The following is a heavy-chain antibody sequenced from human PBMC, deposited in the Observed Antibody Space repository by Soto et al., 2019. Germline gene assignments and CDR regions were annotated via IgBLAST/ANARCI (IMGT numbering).Heavy chain of an antibody. CDR2: IYYSGST. J-gene: IGHJ4*02. CDR1: GGSISSGDYY. V-gene: IGHV4-30-4*01. CDR3: ARGRLRYFDWLLS. Sequence: PSETLSLTCTVSGGSISSGDYYWSWIRQPPGKGLEWIGYIYYSGSTYYNPSLKSRVTISVDTSKNQFSLKLSSVTAADTAVYYCARGRLRYFDWLLSWGKGTRVTVS. D-gene: IGHD3-9*01.